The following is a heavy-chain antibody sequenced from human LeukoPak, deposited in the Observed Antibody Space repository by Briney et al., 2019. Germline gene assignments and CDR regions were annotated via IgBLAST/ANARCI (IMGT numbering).Heavy chain of an antibody. CDR1: GFTVSSNY. CDR2: VSTDSTYT. Sequence: RSGGSLRLSCAASGFTVSSNYMSWVRQAPGKGLEWLSYVSTDSTYTDYADSVKGRFTISRDNAKSSLYLQLNSLTAEDTAVYYCTREDNWYFDLWGRGTLVTVSS. J-gene: IGHJ2*01. CDR3: TREDNWYFDL. V-gene: IGHV3-11*05.